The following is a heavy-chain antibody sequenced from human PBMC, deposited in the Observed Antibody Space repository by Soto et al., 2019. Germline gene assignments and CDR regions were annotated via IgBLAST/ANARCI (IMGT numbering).Heavy chain of an antibody. D-gene: IGHD1-7*01. V-gene: IGHV4-4*07. Sequence: QLQLQESGPGLVKPSETLSLTCTVSGDTITSFSWNWIRQSAGKGLEWIGRISTTGNTHYNPSLESRVTMSLDTSKNQFSLKLTSVTAADTAVYYCEGESGENWSYEAYWGQGTLVTVSS. CDR3: EGESGENWSYEAY. CDR1: GDTITSFS. J-gene: IGHJ4*02. CDR2: ISTTGNT.